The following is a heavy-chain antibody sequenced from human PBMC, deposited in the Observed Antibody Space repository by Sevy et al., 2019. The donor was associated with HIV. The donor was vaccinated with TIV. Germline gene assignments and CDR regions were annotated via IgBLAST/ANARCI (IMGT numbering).Heavy chain of an antibody. D-gene: IGHD3-3*01. Sequence: GGSLRLSCAASGFTFSSYSMNWVRQAPGKGLEWVSSISSSSSYIYYADSVKGPFTIARDNAKNSLYLQMNSLRAEDTAEYYCARSTIFGVVIIADFDYWGQGTLVTVSS. CDR2: ISSSSSYI. CDR3: ARSTIFGVVIIADFDY. J-gene: IGHJ4*02. CDR1: GFTFSSYS. V-gene: IGHV3-21*01.